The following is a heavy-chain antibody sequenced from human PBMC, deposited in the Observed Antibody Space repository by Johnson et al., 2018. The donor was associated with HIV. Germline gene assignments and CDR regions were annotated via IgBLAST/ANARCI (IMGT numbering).Heavy chain of an antibody. D-gene: IGHD6-6*01. J-gene: IGHJ3*02. CDR1: GFTFSSYG. Sequence: QEKLVESGGGVVQPWRSLRLSCATSGFTFSSYGMHWVRQAPGKGLEWVTFIRYDRSNKYYADSVKGRFTISRDNSKNTLYLQMNSLRAEDTAVYYCAFIEYSSLDAFDIWGQGTMVTVSS. CDR2: IRYDRSNK. V-gene: IGHV3-30*02. CDR3: AFIEYSSLDAFDI.